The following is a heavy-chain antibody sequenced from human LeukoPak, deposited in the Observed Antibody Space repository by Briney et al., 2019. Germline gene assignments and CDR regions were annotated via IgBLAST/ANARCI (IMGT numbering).Heavy chain of an antibody. Sequence: SETLFLTCTVSGGSISSYYWSWIRQPPGKGLEWIGYIYYSGSTNYNPSLKSPVTISVDTSKNQFSLKLSSVTAADTAVYYCARVGGGYSYGPFDYWGQGTLVTVSS. D-gene: IGHD5-18*01. V-gene: IGHV4-59*01. CDR2: IYYSGST. CDR1: GGSISSYY. J-gene: IGHJ4*02. CDR3: ARVGGGYSYGPFDY.